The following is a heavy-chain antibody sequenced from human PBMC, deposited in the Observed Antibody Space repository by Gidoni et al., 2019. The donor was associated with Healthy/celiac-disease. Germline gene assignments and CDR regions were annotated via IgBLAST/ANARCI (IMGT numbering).Heavy chain of an antibody. CDR2: INHSGST. CDR3: ARGLATVTAWGDAFDI. D-gene: IGHD4-17*01. J-gene: IGHJ3*02. V-gene: IGHV4-34*01. Sequence: QVQLQQWGAGLLKPSETLSLTCAVYGGSFSGYYWSWIRQPPGKGLEWIGEINHSGSTNYNPSLKSRVTISVDTSKNQFSLKLSSVTAADTAVYYCARGLATVTAWGDAFDIWGQGTMVTVSS. CDR1: GGSFSGYY.